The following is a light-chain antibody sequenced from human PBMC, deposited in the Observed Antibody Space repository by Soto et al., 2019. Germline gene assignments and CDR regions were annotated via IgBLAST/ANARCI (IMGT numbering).Light chain of an antibody. V-gene: IGKV3-11*01. CDR3: QQRSTWIFT. CDR1: QRLSSF. J-gene: IGKJ3*01. Sequence: ELVLTQSPATLSLSPGDTATLSCRASQRLSSFLAWYQQKPGQAPRLLIYDASKRAAGIPARFSGSGSGTEFTLTISSLEPEDFAVYYCQQRSTWIFTFGPGTKLDIK. CDR2: DAS.